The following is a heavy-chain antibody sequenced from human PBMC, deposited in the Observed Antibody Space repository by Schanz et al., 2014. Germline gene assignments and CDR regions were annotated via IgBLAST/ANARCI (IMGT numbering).Heavy chain of an antibody. CDR2: ISAYNGNT. J-gene: IGHJ3*01. CDR3: ARGSCSNSGCFDAFDV. CDR1: GYTFTSYG. Sequence: QVQLVQSGAEVKKPGASVKVSCKASGYTFTSYGISWVRQAPGQGLEWMGWISAYNGNTNYAQKLQGRVTMTSDTSTSTVYMELSSLRSEDTAVYYCARGSCSNSGCFDAFDVWGQGTTVTVSS. D-gene: IGHD2-2*01. V-gene: IGHV1-18*01.